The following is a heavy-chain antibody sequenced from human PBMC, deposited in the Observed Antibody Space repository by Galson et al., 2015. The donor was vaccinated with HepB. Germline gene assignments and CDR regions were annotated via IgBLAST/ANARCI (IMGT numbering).Heavy chain of an antibody. D-gene: IGHD3-10*01. Sequence: SLRLSCAASGFTFSSYAMSWVRQAPGKGLEWVSAISGSGGSTYYADSVKGRFTISRDNSKNTLYLQMNSLRAEDTAVYYCAKQVRVRGVYFDYWGQGTLVTVSS. CDR1: GFTFSSYA. V-gene: IGHV3-23*01. CDR3: AKQVRVRGVYFDY. J-gene: IGHJ4*02. CDR2: ISGSGGST.